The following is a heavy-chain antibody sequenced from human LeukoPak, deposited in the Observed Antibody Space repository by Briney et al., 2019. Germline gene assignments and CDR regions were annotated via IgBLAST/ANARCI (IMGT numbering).Heavy chain of an antibody. D-gene: IGHD3-3*02. V-gene: IGHV4-34*01. J-gene: IGHJ3*02. CDR2: INDSGST. CDR3: ATDYLSRDIRIFGVVIINGDALDI. Sequence: PSETLSLTCAVYGGSFSGYYWSWLRQPPGKGLEWVGEINDSGSTNYNPSLMRRVTISVDASKNQFSLTLSCVTAANTAVYNCATDYLSRDIRIFGVVIINGDALDIRGQGTMVTVSS. CDR1: GGSFSGYY.